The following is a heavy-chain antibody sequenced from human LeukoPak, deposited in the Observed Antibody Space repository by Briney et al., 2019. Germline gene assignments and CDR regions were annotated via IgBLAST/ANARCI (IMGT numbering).Heavy chain of an antibody. J-gene: IGHJ4*02. CDR2: ITWNGGAT. V-gene: IGHV3-20*04. CDR1: GFSFFDYG. Sequence: GGSLRLSCAASGFSFFDYGMNWVRQAPGKGLEWVSDITWNGGATGYADSVKGRFTISRDSTKNSLYLQMNSLRAEDTALYYCARVMSCGGSCYPLDYWGQGTLVTVSS. CDR3: ARVMSCGGSCYPLDY. D-gene: IGHD2-15*01.